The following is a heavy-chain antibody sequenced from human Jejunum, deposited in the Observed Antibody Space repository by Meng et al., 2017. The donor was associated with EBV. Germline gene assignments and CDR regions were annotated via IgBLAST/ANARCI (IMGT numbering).Heavy chain of an antibody. J-gene: IGHJ4*02. CDR3: ARVRCSGGSCFYFDY. CDR1: GGSITSSDW. V-gene: IGHV4-4*02. D-gene: IGHD2-15*01. CDR2: IYHDGSS. Sequence: QLQLQESGPGLVNPSGXLSLTCAVSGGSITSSDWWTWVRQPPGEGLEWIGEIYHDGSSNYSPSLKSRVTILLDKSENHFSLKLNSVTAADTAVYYCARVRCSGGSCFYFDYGGQGALVTVSS.